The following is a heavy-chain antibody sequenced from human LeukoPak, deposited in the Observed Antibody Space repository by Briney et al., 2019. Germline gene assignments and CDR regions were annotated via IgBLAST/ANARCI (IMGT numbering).Heavy chain of an antibody. V-gene: IGHV3-48*03. CDR3: ARVKAAAVQVFDY. Sequence: GSLRPSCATSGFPFSNFGMNLVRQAPGKGVGWGSYISSSGSTIYYADSVKGRFTIFRDNAKNSLYLQMNSLRAEDTAVYYCARVKAAAVQVFDYWGQGTLVTVSS. J-gene: IGHJ4*02. CDR2: ISSSGSTI. D-gene: IGHD6-13*01. CDR1: GFPFSNFG.